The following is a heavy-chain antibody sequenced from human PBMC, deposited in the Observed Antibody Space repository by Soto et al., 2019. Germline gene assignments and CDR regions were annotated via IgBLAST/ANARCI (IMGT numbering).Heavy chain of an antibody. Sequence: SETLSLTCAVYGGSFSGYYWSWIRQPPGKGLEWIGEISHSGSTNYNPSLKSRVTISVDTSKNQFSLKLSSVTAADTAVYYCARALPYYGSELWGQGTLVTVSS. CDR2: ISHSGST. D-gene: IGHD3-10*01. J-gene: IGHJ4*02. CDR1: GGSFSGYY. V-gene: IGHV4-34*01. CDR3: ARALPYYGSEL.